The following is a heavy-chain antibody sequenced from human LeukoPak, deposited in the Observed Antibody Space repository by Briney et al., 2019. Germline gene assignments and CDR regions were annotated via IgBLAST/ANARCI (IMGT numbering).Heavy chain of an antibody. D-gene: IGHD3-10*01. J-gene: IGHJ4*02. CDR2: FDPEDGET. V-gene: IGHV1-24*01. Sequence: ASVKVSCKVSGYTLTELSMHWVRQAPGKGLEWMGGFDPEDGETIYAQKFQGRVTMTEDTSTDTAYMELSSLRSEDTAVHYCATITMVRGVITAFDYWGQGTLVTVSS. CDR3: ATITMVRGVITAFDY. CDR1: GYTLTELS.